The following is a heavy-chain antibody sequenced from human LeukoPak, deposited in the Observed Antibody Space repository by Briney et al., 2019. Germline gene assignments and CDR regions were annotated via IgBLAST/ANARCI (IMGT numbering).Heavy chain of an antibody. V-gene: IGHV1-18*01. D-gene: IGHD3-3*01. CDR2: ISAHNGNT. Sequence: ASVKVSCKTSGYNFAKFGITWVRQAPGQGLEWMGWISAHNGNTKFAQKFQGRVTLTTDTLTTTAYMELRSLGSDDTAVYYCWRALTCVFGVDIFNYWGQGTLVTVSS. CDR3: WRALTCVFGVDIFNY. CDR1: GYNFAKFG. J-gene: IGHJ4*02.